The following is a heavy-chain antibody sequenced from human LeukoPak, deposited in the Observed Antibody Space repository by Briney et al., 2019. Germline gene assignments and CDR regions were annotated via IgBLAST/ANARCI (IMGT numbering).Heavy chain of an antibody. D-gene: IGHD3-22*01. CDR2: INHSGST. J-gene: IGHJ3*01. CDR1: GGSFNDFY. CDR3: ARELRYDNSDSGAF. V-gene: IGHV4-34*01. Sequence: SETLSLTCAFFGGSFNDFYWSWIRQPPGKGLEWIGEINHSGSTNYNPSLKTRVTISVDTSKNQFSLKLSSVTAADTALYYCARELRYDNSDSGAFWGQGTVVTVSS.